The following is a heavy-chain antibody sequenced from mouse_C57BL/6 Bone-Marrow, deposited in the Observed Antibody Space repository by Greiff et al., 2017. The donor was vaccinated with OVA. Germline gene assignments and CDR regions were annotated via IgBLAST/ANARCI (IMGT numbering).Heavy chain of an antibody. CDR1: GFNIKDDY. J-gene: IGHJ2*01. CDR3: TTGDLGDY. D-gene: IGHD4-1*01. V-gene: IGHV14-4*01. CDR2: IDPENGDT. Sequence: VQLQQSGAELVRPGASVKLSCTASGFNIKDDYMHWVKQRPEQGLEWIGWIDPENGDTDYASKFQGKATITADTSSNTAYLQLSSLTSEDTAVYYCTTGDLGDYWGQGTTLTVSS.